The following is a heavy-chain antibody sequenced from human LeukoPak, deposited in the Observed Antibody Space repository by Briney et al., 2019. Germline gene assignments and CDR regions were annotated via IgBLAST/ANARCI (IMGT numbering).Heavy chain of an antibody. D-gene: IGHD3-22*01. CDR1: GFTFSSYA. CDR3: AKGNTMIVVVSDY. V-gene: IGHV3-23*01. J-gene: IGHJ4*02. Sequence: PGGSLRLSCAASGFTFSSYAMSWVRQAPGKGLEWVSATSGSGGSTYYADSVKGRFTISRDNSKNTLYLQMNSLRAEDTAVYYCAKGNTMIVVVSDYWGQGTLVTVSS. CDR2: TSGSGGST.